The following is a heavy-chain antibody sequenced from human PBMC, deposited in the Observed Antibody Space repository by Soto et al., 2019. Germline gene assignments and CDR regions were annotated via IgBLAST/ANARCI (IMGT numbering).Heavy chain of an antibody. CDR3: AKGRGSSWTIDY. CDR1: GFNFRSYA. Sequence: DVELSESGGGLVQPGGSLRLSCAASGFNFRSYAMSWVRRAPGKGLEWVSAISGSGGTSYFADSARGRFTISRDNSKNTRYLQLSSLRVEDTAGYFCAKGRGSSWTIDYWGHGRLFTVSS. CDR2: ISGSGGTS. J-gene: IGHJ4*01. D-gene: IGHD6-13*01. V-gene: IGHV3-23*01.